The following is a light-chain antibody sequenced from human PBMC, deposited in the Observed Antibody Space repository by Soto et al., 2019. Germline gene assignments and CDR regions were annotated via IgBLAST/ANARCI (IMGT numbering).Light chain of an antibody. CDR1: SSDVGAYNY. V-gene: IGLV2-14*01. CDR2: DVS. J-gene: IGLJ3*02. Sequence: QSALTQPASVSGSPRQSITISCTGTSSDVGAYNYVSWYQQHPGKVPKLMIYDVSNRPSGVSNRFSGSKSGNTASLTISGLQAEDEADYYCSSYTSSITWVFGGGTKLTVL. CDR3: SSYTSSITWV.